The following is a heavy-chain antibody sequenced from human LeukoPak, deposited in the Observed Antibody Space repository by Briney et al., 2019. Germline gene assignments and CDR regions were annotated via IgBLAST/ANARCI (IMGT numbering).Heavy chain of an antibody. CDR2: IYYSGST. D-gene: IGHD2-15*01. CDR1: GGSISSYY. V-gene: IGHV4-59*12. CDR3: ARDYLLGVVAASHDAFDI. J-gene: IGHJ3*02. Sequence: SETLSLTCTVSGGSISSYYWNWIRQPPGKGLEWIGYIYYSGSTNYNPSLKSRVTISVDTSKNQFSLRLSSVTAADTAVYYCARDYLLGVVAASHDAFDIWGQGTMVTVSS.